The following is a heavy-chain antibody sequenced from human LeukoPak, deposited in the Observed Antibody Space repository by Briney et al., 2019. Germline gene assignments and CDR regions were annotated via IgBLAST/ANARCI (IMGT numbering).Heavy chain of an antibody. J-gene: IGHJ4*02. CDR2: ISYDGSNK. V-gene: IGHV3-30*03. D-gene: IGHD1-26*01. CDR3: ARDQVGATGFDY. CDR1: GFSFENYN. Sequence: GGSLRLSCAASGFSFENYNMNWVRQAPGKGLEWVAVISYDGSNKYYADSVKGRFTISRDNSKNTLYLQMNSLRAEDTAVYYCARDQVGATGFDYWGQGTLVTVSS.